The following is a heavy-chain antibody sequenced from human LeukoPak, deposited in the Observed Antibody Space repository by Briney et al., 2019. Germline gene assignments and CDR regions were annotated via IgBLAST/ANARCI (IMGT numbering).Heavy chain of an antibody. CDR2: INSDGSST. D-gene: IGHD6-19*01. J-gene: IGHJ4*02. Sequence: PGGSLRLSCAASGFTFSSYWMHWVRQAPGKGLVWVSRINSDGSSTSYADSVKGRFTISRDNAKNTVYLQMNTLRAEDTAVYYCARGVSGWNRPPFDYWGQGTLVTVSS. CDR3: ARGVSGWNRPPFDY. CDR1: GFTFSSYW. V-gene: IGHV3-74*01.